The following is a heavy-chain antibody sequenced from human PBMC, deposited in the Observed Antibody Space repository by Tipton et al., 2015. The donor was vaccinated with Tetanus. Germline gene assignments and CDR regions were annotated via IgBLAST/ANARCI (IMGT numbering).Heavy chain of an antibody. D-gene: IGHD4-17*01. CDR2: IYPGDSDT. J-gene: IGHJ4*02. CDR3: ARHDYGDSPFDY. CDR1: GYRFTSYW. Sequence: VQLVQSGAEVKKPGESLRISCKGSGYRFTSYWIGWVRQMPGKGLEWMGIIYPGDSDTRYSPSFQGQVTTSAEKSNSTAYLQGSRQKATDTAMYYWARHDYGDSPFDYWGQGTLVTVSS. V-gene: IGHV5-51*01.